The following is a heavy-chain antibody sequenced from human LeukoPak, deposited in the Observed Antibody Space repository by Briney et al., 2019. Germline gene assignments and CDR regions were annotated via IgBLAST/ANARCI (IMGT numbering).Heavy chain of an antibody. Sequence: ASVKVSCKASGYTFTGYYMHWVRQAPGQGLEWMGWINPNSGGTNYAQKFQGRVTMTRDTSISTAYMELSRLRSDDTAVYYCARGSYRHDSSGYYSFWGQGTLVTVSS. V-gene: IGHV1-2*02. CDR1: GYTFTGYY. CDR2: INPNSGGT. D-gene: IGHD3-22*01. J-gene: IGHJ4*02. CDR3: ARGSYRHDSSGYYSF.